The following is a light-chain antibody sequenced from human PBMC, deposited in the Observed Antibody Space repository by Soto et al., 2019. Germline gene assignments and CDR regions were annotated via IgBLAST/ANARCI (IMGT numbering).Light chain of an antibody. V-gene: IGKV1-5*01. Sequence: DIQMTQSPATLYASVGDRVTITCRASQSVNSWLACYQQKPGKAPNLLIYHASNLESGVPSRFSGSGSGTEFTLTISGLQPDDFASYYGQHYNSYSGWTFGQGTNVQIK. J-gene: IGKJ1*01. CDR1: QSVNSW. CDR3: QHYNSYSGWT. CDR2: HAS.